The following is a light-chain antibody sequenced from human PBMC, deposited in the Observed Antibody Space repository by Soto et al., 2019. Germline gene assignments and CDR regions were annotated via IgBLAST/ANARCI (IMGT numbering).Light chain of an antibody. CDR2: DTS. J-gene: IGLJ2*01. V-gene: IGLV7-46*01. Sequence: QAVVTQEPSLTVSPGGTVTLTCGSSTGAVTSGHYPYWFQQKPGQAPRTVIYDTSNKHSWTPARFSGSLLGGKAALTLSGAQSEDEAEYYCLLSYSGARVVVFGGGTKLTVL. CDR1: TGAVTSGHY. CDR3: LLSYSGARVVV.